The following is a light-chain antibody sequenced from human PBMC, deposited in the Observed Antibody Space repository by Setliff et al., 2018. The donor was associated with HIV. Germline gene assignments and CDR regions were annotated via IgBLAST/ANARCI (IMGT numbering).Light chain of an antibody. Sequence: ALAQPASVSGSPGQSITISCTGTSSDVGGYNYVSWYRQHPGKAPKLMIYDVSNRPSGVSNRFSGSKSGNTASLTISGLQAEDEADYYCSSYTSSSTSYVFGTGTKVTVL. CDR2: DVS. CDR1: SSDVGGYNY. J-gene: IGLJ1*01. CDR3: SSYTSSSTSYV. V-gene: IGLV2-14*01.